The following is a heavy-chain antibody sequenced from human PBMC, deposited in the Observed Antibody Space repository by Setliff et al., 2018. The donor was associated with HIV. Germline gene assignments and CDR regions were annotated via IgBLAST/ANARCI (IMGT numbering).Heavy chain of an antibody. CDR1: GFSFSSYT. J-gene: IGHJ6*03. V-gene: IGHV3-21*01. Sequence: GGSLRLSCAASGFSFSSYTMNWVRQTPGKGLEWVSSIDRGHNYMYYADSVKGRFTISRDNAKNSLYLEMNSLRADDTAVYYCARVPWGGRGEYYYYYMDVWGKGTTVTVSS. CDR2: IDRGHNYM. CDR3: ARVPWGGRGEYYYYYMDV. D-gene: IGHD3-16*01.